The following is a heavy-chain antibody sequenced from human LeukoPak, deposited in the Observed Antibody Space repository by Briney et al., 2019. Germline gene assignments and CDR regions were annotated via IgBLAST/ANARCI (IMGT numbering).Heavy chain of an antibody. CDR3: ARGGGSIIAVDF. V-gene: IGHV3-74*01. CDR1: GFTFGDYA. D-gene: IGHD3-16*01. Sequence: GGSLRLSCTGSGFTFGDYAMSWVRQAPGKGLVWVSRINSDGSDTSYADSVKGRFTISRDNGKNTLYLQMNYLRGEDTAVYYCARGGGSIIAVDFWGQGTLVTVSS. CDR2: INSDGSDT. J-gene: IGHJ4*02.